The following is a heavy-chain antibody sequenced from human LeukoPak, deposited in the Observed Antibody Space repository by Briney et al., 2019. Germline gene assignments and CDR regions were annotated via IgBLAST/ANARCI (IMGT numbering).Heavy chain of an antibody. D-gene: IGHD1-26*01. J-gene: IGHJ4*02. Sequence: GGSLRLSCAASGFTFSSYWMHWVRQAPGKGLMWVSRINSDGSSTSYADSVKGRFTISRDNAKNTLFLQMNSLRADDTAVYYCASALGGQGGHWGQGTLVTVSS. CDR2: INSDGSST. CDR3: ASALGGQGGH. V-gene: IGHV3-74*01. CDR1: GFTFSSYW.